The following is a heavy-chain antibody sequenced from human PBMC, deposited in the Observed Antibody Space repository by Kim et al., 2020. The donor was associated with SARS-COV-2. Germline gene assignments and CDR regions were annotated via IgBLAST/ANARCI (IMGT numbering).Heavy chain of an antibody. J-gene: IGHJ4*02. Sequence: GGSLRLSCAASGFSISDYGLHWVRQAPGKGLEWLASVSYDGSYKFYADSVKGPITISRDNSKNTLYLQMNSLRLEDTAVYYCAKESPTLSRGCQCYLDHWGQGTLVTVSS. CDR1: GFSISDYG. D-gene: IGHD6-19*01. CDR2: VSYDGSYK. V-gene: IGHV3-30*18. CDR3: AKESPTLSRGCQCYLDH.